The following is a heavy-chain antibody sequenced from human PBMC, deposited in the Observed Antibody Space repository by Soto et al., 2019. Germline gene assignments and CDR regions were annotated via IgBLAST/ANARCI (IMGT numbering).Heavy chain of an antibody. Sequence: EVQLVESGGGLVQPGGSLRLSCAASGFTFSDHYMDWVRQAPGKGLEWIGRTRNKANSYTTEYAASAKGRFTISKVDSWNSPYPQMNRLKTSDTAVYYWSRGSLCGAGTWQPDDYSGHSNLVTVS. CDR1: GFTFSDHY. D-gene: IGHD3-16*02. CDR3: SRGSLCGAGTWQPDDY. CDR2: TRNKANSYTT. V-gene: IGHV3-72*01. J-gene: IGHJ4*01.